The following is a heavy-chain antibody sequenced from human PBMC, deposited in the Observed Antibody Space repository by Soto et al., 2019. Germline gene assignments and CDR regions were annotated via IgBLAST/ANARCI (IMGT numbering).Heavy chain of an antibody. D-gene: IGHD6-6*01. V-gene: IGHV1-2*04. Sequence: GASVKVSCKASGYTFTGYYMHWVRQAPGQGLEWMGWINPNSGGTNYAQKFQGWVTMTRDTSISTAYMELSRLRSDDTAVYYCARGVAARGYYYYYMDVWGKGIKVTVSS. CDR1: GYTFTGYY. J-gene: IGHJ6*03. CDR3: ARGVAARGYYYYYMDV. CDR2: INPNSGGT.